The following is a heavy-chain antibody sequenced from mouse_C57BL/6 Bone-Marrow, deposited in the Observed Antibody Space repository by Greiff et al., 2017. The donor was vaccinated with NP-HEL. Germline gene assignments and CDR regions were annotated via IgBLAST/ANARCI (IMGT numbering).Heavy chain of an antibody. D-gene: IGHD1-1*01. J-gene: IGHJ4*01. Sequence: QVQLQQPGAELVKPGASVKMSCKASGYTFTSYWITWVKQRPGQGLEWIGDIYPGSGSTNYNEKFKSKATLTVDTSSSTAYMQLSSLTSENSAVYYCARRGDYYGSSYVDYYAMDYWGQGTSVTVSS. CDR2: IYPGSGST. V-gene: IGHV1-55*01. CDR3: ARRGDYYGSSYVDYYAMDY. CDR1: GYTFTSYW.